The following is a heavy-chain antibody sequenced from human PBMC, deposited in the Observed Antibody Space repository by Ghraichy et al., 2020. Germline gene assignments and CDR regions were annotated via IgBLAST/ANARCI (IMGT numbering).Heavy chain of an antibody. Sequence: GGSLRLSCAASGFTFSSYAMHWVRQAPGKGLEYVSAISSNGGSTYYANSVKGRFTISRDNSKNTLYLQMGSLRVEDMAVYYCARESSGWLFDYWGQGTLVTVSS. CDR2: ISSNGGST. V-gene: IGHV3-64*01. J-gene: IGHJ4*02. CDR3: ARESSGWLFDY. CDR1: GFTFSSYA. D-gene: IGHD6-19*01.